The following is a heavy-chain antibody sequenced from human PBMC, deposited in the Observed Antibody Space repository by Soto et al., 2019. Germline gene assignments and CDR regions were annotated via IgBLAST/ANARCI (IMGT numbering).Heavy chain of an antibody. D-gene: IGHD4-17*01. CDR2: INHRGST. CDR3: ARLVYGDFDY. Sequence: QVQLQQWGAGLLKPSETLSLTCAVYGGSFRDYYWSWIRQSPGKGLEWIGEINHRGSTTYNPSLKSRVTMALDTSNNQFSLELRSVTPADTAVYYCARLVYGDFDYWGQGSLVTVSS. CDR1: GGSFRDYY. V-gene: IGHV4-34*02. J-gene: IGHJ4*02.